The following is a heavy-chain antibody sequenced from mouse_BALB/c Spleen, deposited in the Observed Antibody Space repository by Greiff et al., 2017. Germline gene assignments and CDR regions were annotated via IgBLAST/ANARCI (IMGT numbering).Heavy chain of an antibody. CDR1: GFSFTDSG. V-gene: IGHV2-6-5*01. D-gene: IGHD2-12*01. CDR2: IWAGGST. CDR3: ASNYCYGVTALAY. Sequence: QVQLQESGPGLVAPSPSLSISCTASGFSFTDSGVRWIRQPPGKGLEWLGVIWAGGSTYYNTALKSRLSISTDNSTSEVFLKMSSLQTDDSAMYYGASNYCYGVTALAYWGQGTLVTVSA. J-gene: IGHJ3*01.